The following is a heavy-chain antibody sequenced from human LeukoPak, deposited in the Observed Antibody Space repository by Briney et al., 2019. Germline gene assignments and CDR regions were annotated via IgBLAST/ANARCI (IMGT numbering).Heavy chain of an antibody. CDR2: IYTSGSP. CDR1: GGSISSHY. V-gene: IGHV4-4*07. CDR3: ARESGEWELPGNWFDP. J-gene: IGHJ5*02. Sequence: SETLSLTCSVCGGSISSHYWSWIRQPAGKGVVWIRRIYTSGSPNFHPSLKSRVTLSVDTSNNQFSLRLSSVTAADTAVYYCARESGEWELPGNWFDPWGQGTLVTVSS. D-gene: IGHD1-26*01.